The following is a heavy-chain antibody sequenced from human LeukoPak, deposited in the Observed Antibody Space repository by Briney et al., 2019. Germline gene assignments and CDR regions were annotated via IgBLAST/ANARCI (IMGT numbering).Heavy chain of an antibody. J-gene: IGHJ4*02. Sequence: GGSLRLSCVASGFAFSSYAMHWVRQAPGKGRKGVSSISSCGTNRFYAGSVKGRFTISREDSKNTVYLQMNSLRTEDTAVYYCAKDSSGNSGNIDSWGQGTLVTVSS. CDR3: AKDSSGNSGNIDS. D-gene: IGHD5-12*01. CDR2: ISSCGTNR. CDR1: GFAFSSYA. V-gene: IGHV3-30*18.